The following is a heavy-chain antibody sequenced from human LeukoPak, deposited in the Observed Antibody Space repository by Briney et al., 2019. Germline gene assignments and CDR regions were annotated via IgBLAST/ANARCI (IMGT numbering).Heavy chain of an antibody. J-gene: IGHJ4*02. Sequence: GGSLRLSCAASGFTFRSYWMSWVRQAPGKGLEWVATIKQDGSEKYYVDSVKGRFTISRDNAKNSLYLQMNSLRAEDTAVYYCARTYGSFDYWGQGTLVTVSS. CDR2: IKQDGSEK. V-gene: IGHV3-7*02. D-gene: IGHD4-17*01. CDR3: ARTYGSFDY. CDR1: GFTFRSYW.